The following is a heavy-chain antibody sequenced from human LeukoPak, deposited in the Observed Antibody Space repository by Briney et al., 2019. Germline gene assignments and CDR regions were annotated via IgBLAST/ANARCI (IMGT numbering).Heavy chain of an antibody. CDR1: GFTFSSYE. CDR2: ISSSGSTI. V-gene: IGHV3-48*03. J-gene: IGHJ4*01. D-gene: IGHD3-3*01. CDR3: ARTRIWSGYYGSGYYFDY. Sequence: GGSLRLSCAASGFTFSSYEMNRVRQAPGKGLEWVSYISSSGSTIYYADSVKGRFTISRDNAKNSLYLQMNSLRAEDTAVYYCARTRIWSGYYGSGYYFDYWGHGTLVTVSS.